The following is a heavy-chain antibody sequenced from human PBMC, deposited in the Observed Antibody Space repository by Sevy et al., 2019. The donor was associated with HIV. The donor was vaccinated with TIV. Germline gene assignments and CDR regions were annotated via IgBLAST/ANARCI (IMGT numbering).Heavy chain of an antibody. D-gene: IGHD4-17*01. Sequence: GGSLRLSCAASGFTFSSYGMHWVRQAPGKGLEWVAVISYDGSNKYYADSVEGRFTISRDNSKNTLYLQMNRLRAEDTAVYYCAKDPSPDYGDYGGPYYFDYWGQGTLVTVSS. CDR1: GFTFSSYG. CDR3: AKDPSPDYGDYGGPYYFDY. V-gene: IGHV3-30*18. CDR2: ISYDGSNK. J-gene: IGHJ4*02.